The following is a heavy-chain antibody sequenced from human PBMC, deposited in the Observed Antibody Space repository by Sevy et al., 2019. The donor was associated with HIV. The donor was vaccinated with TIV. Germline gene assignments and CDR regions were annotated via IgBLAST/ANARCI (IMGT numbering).Heavy chain of an antibody. V-gene: IGHV3-23*01. CDR1: GFTFSAYA. D-gene: IGHD3-10*01. CDR3: AKTNDSGGGEVAPAYYFYGGMDV. Sequence: GGSLRLSCAASGFTFSAYAVNWVRQAPGKGLEWVSAINGKGRSTHYTDSVEGRFTISRDNSKNTLFLQMNSLRAEDTAVDYCAKTNDSGGGEVAPAYYFYGGMDVWGQGTTVTVSS. J-gene: IGHJ6*02. CDR2: INGKGRST.